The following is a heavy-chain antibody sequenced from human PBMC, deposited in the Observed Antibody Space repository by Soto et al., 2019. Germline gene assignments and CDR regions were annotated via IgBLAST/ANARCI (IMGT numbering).Heavy chain of an antibody. CDR1: GFTFSDHY. CDR3: ARRPGSGRSVDY. V-gene: IGHV3-72*01. Sequence: EVQLVESGGGLVQPGGSLRLSCAASGFTFSDHYMDWVRQAPGKGLEWVGLIRDKANSDTTEYAASVRGRSTISGDESKNSVYLQMNSLKTEDTAVYYCARRPGSGRSVDYWGQGTLVTVSS. D-gene: IGHD3-10*01. J-gene: IGHJ4*02. CDR2: IRDKANSDTT.